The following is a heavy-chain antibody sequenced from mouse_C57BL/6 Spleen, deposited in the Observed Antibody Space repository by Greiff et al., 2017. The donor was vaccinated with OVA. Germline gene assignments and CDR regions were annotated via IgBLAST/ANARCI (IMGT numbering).Heavy chain of an antibody. D-gene: IGHD3-2*02. V-gene: IGHV1-50*01. J-gene: IGHJ3*01. CDR1: GYTFTSYW. Sequence: QVQLQQPGAELVKPGASVKLSCKASGYTFTSYWMQWVKQRPGQGLEWIGEIDPSDSYTNYNQKFKGKATLTVDTSSSTAYMQLSSLTSEDSAVYDCATNSSGVFAYWGQGTLVTVSA. CDR3: ATNSSGVFAY. CDR2: IDPSDSYT.